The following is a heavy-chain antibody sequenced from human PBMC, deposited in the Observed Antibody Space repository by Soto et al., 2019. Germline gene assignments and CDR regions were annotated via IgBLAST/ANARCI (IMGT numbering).Heavy chain of an antibody. CDR2: INPNSGGT. J-gene: IGHJ6*02. CDR1: GYTFTGYY. Sequence: ASVKGSCKASGYTFTGYYMHWVRQAPGQGLEWMGWINPNSGGTNYAQKFQGWVTMTRDTSISTAYMELSRLRSDDTAVYYCARDLGSYGYGDYYGMDVWGQGTTVTVSS. CDR3: ARDLGSYGYGDYYGMDV. D-gene: IGHD5-18*01. V-gene: IGHV1-2*04.